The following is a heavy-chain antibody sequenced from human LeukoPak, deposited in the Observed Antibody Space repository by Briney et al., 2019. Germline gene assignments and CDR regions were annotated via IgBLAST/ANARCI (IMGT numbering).Heavy chain of an antibody. V-gene: IGHV1-58*02. CDR2: IVVGSGNT. CDR3: AADLNYYDSSGSGDY. Sequence: TSVKVSCKASGFTFTSSAMQWVRQARGQRLEWIGWIVVGSGNTNYAQKFQERVTITRDMSTSTAYMEPTSLRSKDTAVYYCAADLNYYDSSGSGDYWGQGTLVTVSS. CDR1: GFTFTSSA. J-gene: IGHJ4*02. D-gene: IGHD3-22*01.